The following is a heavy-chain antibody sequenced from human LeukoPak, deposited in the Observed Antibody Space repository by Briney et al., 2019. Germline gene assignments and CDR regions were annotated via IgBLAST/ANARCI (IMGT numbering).Heavy chain of an antibody. Sequence: ASVKVSRKASGYTFTSYGISWVRQAPAQGLEWMGWISAYNGNTNYAQKLQGRVTMTTDTSTSTAYMELRSLRSDDTAVYYCARERPVRGYSGYDLDYWGQGTLVTVSS. CDR3: ARERPVRGYSGYDLDY. CDR2: ISAYNGNT. J-gene: IGHJ4*02. D-gene: IGHD5-12*01. CDR1: GYTFTSYG. V-gene: IGHV1-18*01.